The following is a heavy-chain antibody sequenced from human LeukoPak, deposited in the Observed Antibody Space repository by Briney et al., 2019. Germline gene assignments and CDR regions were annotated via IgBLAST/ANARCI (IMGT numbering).Heavy chain of an antibody. J-gene: IGHJ5*02. CDR2: VSFDGSNE. CDR1: GFTFGTSA. V-gene: IGHV3-30-3*01. Sequence: GRSLRLSCADSGFTFGTSAMHWARQAPGKGLEWVTVVSFDGSNEKYADSVRGRFTISRDNSKKMLYLQMNSLRREDTAVYYCVRGVGYTLLSWGQGTLVTVSS. CDR3: VRGVGYTLLS. D-gene: IGHD1-1*01.